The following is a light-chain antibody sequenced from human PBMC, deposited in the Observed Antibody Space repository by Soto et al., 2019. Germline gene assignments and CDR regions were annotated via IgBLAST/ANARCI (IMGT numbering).Light chain of an antibody. J-gene: IGLJ1*01. CDR1: STDIGAYNH. V-gene: IGLV2-14*01. CDR3: ISYTVIRSYV. Sequence: QSALTQPASVSGSPGQSITISCSGTSTDIGAYNHVAWFQQFPGKTPKLVIYSVSDRPSGVSYRFSGSKSGNTASLTSSGLQADDEADYYCISYTVIRSYVFGTGTKLTVL. CDR2: SVS.